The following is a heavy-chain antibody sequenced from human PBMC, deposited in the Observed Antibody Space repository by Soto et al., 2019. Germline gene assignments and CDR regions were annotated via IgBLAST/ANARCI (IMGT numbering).Heavy chain of an antibody. CDR2: IIPIFGTA. Sequence: SVKVSCKASGGTFSSYAISWVRQAPGQGLEWMGGIIPIFGTANYAQKFQGRVTITADKSTSTAYMELSSLRSEDTAVYYCARSEVGTNHLSSYYYGMDVWGQGTTVTVSS. CDR1: GGTFSSYA. J-gene: IGHJ6*02. CDR3: ARSEVGTNHLSSYYYGMDV. D-gene: IGHD1-26*01. V-gene: IGHV1-69*06.